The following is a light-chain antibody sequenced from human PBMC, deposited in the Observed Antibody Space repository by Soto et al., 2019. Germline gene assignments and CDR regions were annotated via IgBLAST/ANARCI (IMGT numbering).Light chain of an antibody. CDR3: QQRTDWPTIT. Sequence: EIVLTQSPATLSLSPGERATLSCGASQSVRTVLAWYQQKPGQAPRLLIYDASTRATGVPARFSGSGSGTDFTPTTSNLESEDFGVYYCQQRTDWPTITFGQGTRLDIK. CDR1: QSVRTV. V-gene: IGKV3-11*01. CDR2: DAS. J-gene: IGKJ5*01.